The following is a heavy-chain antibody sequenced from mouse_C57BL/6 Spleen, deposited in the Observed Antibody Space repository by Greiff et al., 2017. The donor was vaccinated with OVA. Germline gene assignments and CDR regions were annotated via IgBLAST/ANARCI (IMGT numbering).Heavy chain of an antibody. Sequence: QVQLQQPGAELVRPGTSVKLSCKASGYTFTSYWMHWVKQRPGQGLEWIGVIDPSDSYTNYNQKFKGKATLTVDTSSSTAYMQLSSLTSEDSAVYYGARVYYGNYVDAMDYWGQGTSVTVSS. CDR1: GYTFTSYW. D-gene: IGHD2-1*01. J-gene: IGHJ4*01. CDR2: IDPSDSYT. CDR3: ARVYYGNYVDAMDY. V-gene: IGHV1-59*01.